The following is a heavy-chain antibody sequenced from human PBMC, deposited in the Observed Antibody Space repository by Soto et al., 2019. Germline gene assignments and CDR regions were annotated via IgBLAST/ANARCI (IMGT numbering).Heavy chain of an antibody. J-gene: IGHJ4*02. Sequence: QVQLQESGPGLVKPSQTLSLTCTVSGGSISSGGYYWSWIRQHPGKGLEWIGYISYSGSTSYNPALNTQVTLPVDTSNNQCSLKLNSVTAADTAVYDCARGVIHWGQGTLVTVSS. CDR1: GGSISSGGYY. V-gene: IGHV4-31*01. D-gene: IGHD3-16*02. CDR2: ISYSGST. CDR3: ARGVIH.